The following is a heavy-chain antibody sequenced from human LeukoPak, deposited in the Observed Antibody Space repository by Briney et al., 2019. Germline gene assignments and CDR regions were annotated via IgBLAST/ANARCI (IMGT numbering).Heavy chain of an antibody. Sequence: SETLSLTCAVSGYSISSGYYWGCIRQPPGKGLEWIGSIYHSGSTYYNPSLKSRVTISVDTSKNQFSLKLSSVTAADTAVYYCARDLTMIVVVMGYFDYWGQGTLVTVSS. CDR2: IYHSGST. CDR3: ARDLTMIVVVMGYFDY. D-gene: IGHD3-22*01. J-gene: IGHJ4*02. V-gene: IGHV4-38-2*02. CDR1: GYSISSGYY.